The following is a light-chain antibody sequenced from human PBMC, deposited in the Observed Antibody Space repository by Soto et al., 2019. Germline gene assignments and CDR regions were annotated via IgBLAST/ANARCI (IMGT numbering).Light chain of an antibody. CDR1: QGIRND. V-gene: IGKV1-6*01. CDR3: LQDYNYPLT. CDR2: AAS. Sequence: AIQMTQSPSSLSASVGDRVTITCRASQGIRNDLGWYQQKPGKATKLLIYAASSLQSGVPSRFSGSGSGTDFTLTISSLQPEDYATYYCLQDYNYPLTFGGGTKVEIK. J-gene: IGKJ4*01.